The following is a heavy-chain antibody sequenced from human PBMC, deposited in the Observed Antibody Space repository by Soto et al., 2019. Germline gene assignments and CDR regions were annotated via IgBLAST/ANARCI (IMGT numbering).Heavy chain of an antibody. CDR1: GGTISSYA. V-gene: IGHV1-69*12. CDR2: IIPIFGTA. Sequence: QVQLVQSGAEVKKPGSSVKVSCKASGGTISSYAIRWVREAPGQGLEWMGGIIPIFGTANYAQKFQGRVTITADESTSTAYMELSSLRSEDTAVYYCAREGRYSSSFPCFDYWGQGTLVTVSS. J-gene: IGHJ4*02. D-gene: IGHD6-6*01. CDR3: AREGRYSSSFPCFDY.